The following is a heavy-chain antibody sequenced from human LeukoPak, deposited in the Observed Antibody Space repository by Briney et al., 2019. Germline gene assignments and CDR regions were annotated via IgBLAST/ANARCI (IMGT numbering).Heavy chain of an antibody. CDR2: IGTYNGYT. CDR3: AGDGGPFDI. D-gene: IGHD3-16*01. J-gene: IGHJ3*02. CDR1: GYTFTTYS. V-gene: IGHV1-18*01. Sequence: ASVKVSCKASGYTFTTYSISWVRQAPGRGLEWMGWIGTYNGYTKYEQTLEGRVTMTTDTSTSTAYMELRSLRSDDTAVYYCAGDGGPFDIWGQGTMVTVSS.